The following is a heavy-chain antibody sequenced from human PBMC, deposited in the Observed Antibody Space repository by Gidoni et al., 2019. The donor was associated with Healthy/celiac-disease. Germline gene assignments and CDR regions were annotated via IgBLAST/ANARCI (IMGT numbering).Heavy chain of an antibody. J-gene: IGHJ6*02. V-gene: IGHV3-33*01. CDR2: IWYDGSNK. Sequence: QVQLVESGGGVVQPGRSLRLSCAASGFTFSSYGMHWVRQAPGKGLEWVAVIWYDGSNKYYADSVKGRFTISRDNSKNTLYLQMNSLRAEDTAVYYCARGGCSSTSCYDGMDVWGQGTTVTVSS. D-gene: IGHD2-2*01. CDR3: ARGGCSSTSCYDGMDV. CDR1: GFTFSSYG.